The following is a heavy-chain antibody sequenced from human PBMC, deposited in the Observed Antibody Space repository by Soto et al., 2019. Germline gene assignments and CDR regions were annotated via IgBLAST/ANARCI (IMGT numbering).Heavy chain of an antibody. CDR3: ARGWQLEGLYFDY. J-gene: IGHJ4*02. CDR1: GGSISSGDYY. D-gene: IGHD1-1*01. Sequence: QVQLQESGPGLVKPSQTLSLTCTVSGGSISSGDYYWSWIRQPPGKGLEWIGYIYYSGSTYYNPSLKDRVTISVDTSKNQFSLKLSSVTAADTAVYYCARGWQLEGLYFDYWGQGTLVTVSS. V-gene: IGHV4-30-4*01. CDR2: IYYSGST.